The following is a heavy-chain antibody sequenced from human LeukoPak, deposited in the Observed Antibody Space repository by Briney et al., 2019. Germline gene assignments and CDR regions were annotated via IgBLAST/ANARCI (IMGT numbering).Heavy chain of an antibody. J-gene: IGHJ6*02. D-gene: IGHD6-19*01. CDR2: IYSGGST. CDR1: GFTVNNNY. CDR3: ARAARSGGWYGNYYGMDV. V-gene: IGHV3-53*01. Sequence: GGSLRLSCAASGFTVNNNYMSWVRQAPGKGLEWVSVIYSGGSTYYADSVKGRFTISRDNSKNTLYLQMNSLRAEDTAVYYCARAARSGGWYGNYYGMDVWGQGTTVTVSS.